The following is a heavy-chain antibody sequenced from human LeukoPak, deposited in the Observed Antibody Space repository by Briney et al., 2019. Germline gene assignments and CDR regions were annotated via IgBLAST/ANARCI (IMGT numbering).Heavy chain of an antibody. CDR2: IYHSGST. V-gene: IGHV4-38-2*01. J-gene: IGHJ3*02. Sequence: SETLSLTCAVSGYSISSGYYWGWIRPPPGKGLEWIGSIYHSGSTYYNPSLKSRVTISVDTSKNQFSLKLSSVTAADTAVYYCAREYCSSTSCYQPDAFDIWGQGTMVTVSS. CDR3: AREYCSSTSCYQPDAFDI. CDR1: GYSISSGYY. D-gene: IGHD2-2*01.